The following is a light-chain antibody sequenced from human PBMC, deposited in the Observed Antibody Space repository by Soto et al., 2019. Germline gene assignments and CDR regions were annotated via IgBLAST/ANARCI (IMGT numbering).Light chain of an antibody. Sequence: QSALTQPASVSGSPGQSITIPCTGTSSDVGGYNYVSWYQQHPGKAPKLMIYEVSNRPSGVSNRFSASKSGNTASLTISGLQAEDEADYYYSSYTDSSTLLDVFGTGTKVTVL. J-gene: IGLJ1*01. V-gene: IGLV2-14*01. CDR2: EVS. CDR1: SSDVGGYNY. CDR3: SSYTDSSTLLDV.